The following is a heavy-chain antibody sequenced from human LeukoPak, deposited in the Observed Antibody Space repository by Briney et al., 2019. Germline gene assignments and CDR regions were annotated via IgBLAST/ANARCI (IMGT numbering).Heavy chain of an antibody. CDR2: INPNNGDT. CDR3: ANLLAAASSYYYYMDV. Sequence: ASVRVSCKSSGYTFTNYYIHWVRQAPGQGLEWMGWINPNNGDTNYAQKFQGRVTLTRDTSISTAYMELNGLTSDDTAVYYCANLLAAASSYYYYMDVWGRGTTVAVSS. CDR1: GYTFTNYY. J-gene: IGHJ6*03. V-gene: IGHV1-2*02. D-gene: IGHD2-8*02.